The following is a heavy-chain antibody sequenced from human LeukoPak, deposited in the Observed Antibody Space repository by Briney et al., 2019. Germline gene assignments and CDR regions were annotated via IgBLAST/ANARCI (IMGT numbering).Heavy chain of an antibody. Sequence: GGSLRLSCAVPGLRFGSSWMSWVRQTPGKGLEWVANINQDGSEKYFVDSVRGRFTISRDNSKNSLHLQMNALRAEDTAVYYCARERDGRFFDYWGQGTLVTVSS. V-gene: IGHV3-7*01. D-gene: IGHD5-24*01. J-gene: IGHJ4*02. CDR1: GLRFGSSW. CDR2: INQDGSEK. CDR3: ARERDGRFFDY.